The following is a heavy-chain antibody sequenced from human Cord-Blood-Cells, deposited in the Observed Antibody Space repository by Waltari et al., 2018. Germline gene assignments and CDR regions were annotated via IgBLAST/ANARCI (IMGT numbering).Heavy chain of an antibody. D-gene: IGHD3-22*01. CDR3: ARGDYYDSSGYYYYYYYGMDV. V-gene: IGHV4-34*01. Sequence: GYYWSWIRQPPGKGLEWIGEINHSGSTNYNPSLKSRVTISVDTSKNQFSLKLSSVTAADTAVYYCARGDYYDSSGYYYYYYYGMDVWGQGTTVTVSS. CDR1: GYY. J-gene: IGHJ6*02. CDR2: INHSGST.